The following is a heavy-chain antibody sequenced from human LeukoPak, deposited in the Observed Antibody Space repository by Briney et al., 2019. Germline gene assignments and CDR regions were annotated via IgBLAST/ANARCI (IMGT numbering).Heavy chain of an antibody. V-gene: IGHV1-69*04. Sequence: SVKVSCKASGATFSSYAISWVRQAPGQGLEWMGRIIPILGIANYAQKFQGRVTITADKTTSTAYMELSSLRSEDTAVYYCARRGLSASYYYYYYGMDVWGQGTTVTVSS. CDR3: ARRGLSASYYYYYYGMDV. CDR2: IIPILGIA. CDR1: GATFSSYA. D-gene: IGHD3-16*01. J-gene: IGHJ6*02.